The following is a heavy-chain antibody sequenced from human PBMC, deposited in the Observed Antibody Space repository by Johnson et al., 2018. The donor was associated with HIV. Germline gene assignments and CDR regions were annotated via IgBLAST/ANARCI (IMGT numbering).Heavy chain of an antibody. Sequence: QVQLVESGGGVVQPGRSLRLSCAASGFTFSSYAMHWVRQAPGKGLEWVAVISYDGSNKYYADSVKGRFTISRDNSKNTLYLQMNSLRAEDTALYYCAKDKIAAARQALPHPFHAFDIWGQGTMVTVSS. V-gene: IGHV3-30-3*01. J-gene: IGHJ3*02. CDR1: GFTFSSYA. D-gene: IGHD6-13*01. CDR2: ISYDGSNK. CDR3: AKDKIAAARQALPHPFHAFDI.